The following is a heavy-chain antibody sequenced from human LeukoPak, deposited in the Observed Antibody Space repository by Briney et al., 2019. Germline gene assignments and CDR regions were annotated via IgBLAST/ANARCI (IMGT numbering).Heavy chain of an antibody. D-gene: IGHD4-11*01. V-gene: IGHV3-48*01. CDR1: GFTFSSYS. Sequence: GGSLRLSCAASGFTFSSYSMNWVRQAPGKGLEWVSYISSRSSTIYYADSVKGRFTISRDNAKNSLYLQMNSLRAEDTAVYYCARVGYTVPDYWGQGTLVTVSS. CDR3: ARVGYTVPDY. J-gene: IGHJ4*02. CDR2: ISSRSSTI.